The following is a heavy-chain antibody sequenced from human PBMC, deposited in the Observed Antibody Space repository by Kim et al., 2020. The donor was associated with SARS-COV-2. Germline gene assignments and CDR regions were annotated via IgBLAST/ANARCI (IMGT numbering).Heavy chain of an antibody. J-gene: IGHJ4*02. Sequence: ASVKVSCKASGYTLTDYAMNWVRQAPGQGLEWMGWISTNTGNPTYAQAFTERFVCSLNTSVNTAYLQINSLKAEDTAVYYCANNRRYSTSGLRDFDHWGQGTLVTVSS. CDR3: ANNRRYSTSGLRDFDH. D-gene: IGHD6-6*01. V-gene: IGHV7-4-1*02. CDR1: GYTLTDYA. CDR2: ISTNTGNP.